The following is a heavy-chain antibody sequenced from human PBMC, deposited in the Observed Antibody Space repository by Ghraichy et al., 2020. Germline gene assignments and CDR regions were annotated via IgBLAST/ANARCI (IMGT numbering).Heavy chain of an antibody. D-gene: IGHD2-2*01. J-gene: IGHJ4*02. CDR3: ARVSDMVLIVPAREYYFDY. Sequence: SVKVSCKASGGTFSSYAISWVRQAPGQGLEWMGGIIPIFGTANYAQKFQGRVTITADESTSTAYMELSSLRSEDTAVYYCARVSDMVLIVPAREYYFDYWGQGTLVTVSS. CDR2: IIPIFGTA. V-gene: IGHV1-69*13. CDR1: GGTFSSYA.